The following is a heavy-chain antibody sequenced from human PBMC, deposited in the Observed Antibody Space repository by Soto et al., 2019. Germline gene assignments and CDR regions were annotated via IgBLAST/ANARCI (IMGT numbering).Heavy chain of an antibody. CDR3: ARAGVRFLEWLSYRYNWFDP. Sequence: QVQLQQWGAGLLKPSETLSLTCAVYGGSFSGYYWSWIRQPPGKGLEWIGEINHSGSTNYNPSLKSRVTISVYTSKNQFSLKLSSVTAADTAVYYCARAGVRFLEWLSYRYNWFDPWGQGTLVTVSS. CDR1: GGSFSGYY. D-gene: IGHD3-3*01. V-gene: IGHV4-34*01. CDR2: INHSGST. J-gene: IGHJ5*02.